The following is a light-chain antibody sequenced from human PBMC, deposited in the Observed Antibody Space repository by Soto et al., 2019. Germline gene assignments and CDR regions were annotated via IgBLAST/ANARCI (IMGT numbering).Light chain of an antibody. J-gene: IGKJ1*01. CDR2: AAV. CDR3: QQTYSSPQWT. V-gene: IGKV1-39*01. Sequence: DIQMTQSPFSLSASVGDRVTITFRASQSISSYLNWYQQKPGKPPKLLIYAAVSLQSGIPSRFSAYGSGTDFTLTISSLQPEDFATYYCQQTYSSPQWTFGQGTKVDIK. CDR1: QSISSY.